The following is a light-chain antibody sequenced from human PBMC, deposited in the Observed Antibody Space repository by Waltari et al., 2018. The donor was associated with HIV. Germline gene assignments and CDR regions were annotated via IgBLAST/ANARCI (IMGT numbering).Light chain of an antibody. CDR3: LQYNSYPWT. Sequence: DIQMTQSPSTLSASVGDRVTITCRASQSISNWLAWHQQKPGKAPNLLIYKASSLESGVPSRFSGSGSGTEFTLTISSLQPDDFATYYCLQYNSYPWTFGQGTKVEIK. V-gene: IGKV1-5*03. J-gene: IGKJ1*01. CDR1: QSISNW. CDR2: KAS.